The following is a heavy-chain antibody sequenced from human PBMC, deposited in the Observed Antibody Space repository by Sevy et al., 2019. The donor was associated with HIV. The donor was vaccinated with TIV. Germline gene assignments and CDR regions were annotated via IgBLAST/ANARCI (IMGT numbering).Heavy chain of an antibody. D-gene: IGHD3-22*01. CDR1: GFTFSSYA. V-gene: IGHV3-30*04. Sequence: GSLRLSCAASGFTFSSYAMHWVRQAPGKGLEWVAVISYDGSNKYYADSVKGRFTISRDNSKNTLYLQMNSLRAEDTAVYYCARDPYDSSGYYYQGSVHYYYYGMDVWGQGTTVTVSS. J-gene: IGHJ6*02. CDR2: ISYDGSNK. CDR3: ARDPYDSSGYYYQGSVHYYYYGMDV.